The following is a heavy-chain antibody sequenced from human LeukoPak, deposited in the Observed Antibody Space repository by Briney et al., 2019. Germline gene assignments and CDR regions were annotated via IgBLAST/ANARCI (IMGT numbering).Heavy chain of an antibody. CDR3: ARRLLWFGELLYDY. CDR2: MNPNSGNT. CDR1: GYTFTDYD. Sequence: ASVKVSCKASGYTFTDYDINWVRQATGQGLEWMGWMNPNSGNTGYAQKFQGRVTMTRNTSISTAYMELSSLRSEDTAVYYCARRLLWFGELLYDYWGQGTLVTVSS. J-gene: IGHJ4*02. V-gene: IGHV1-8*01. D-gene: IGHD3-10*01.